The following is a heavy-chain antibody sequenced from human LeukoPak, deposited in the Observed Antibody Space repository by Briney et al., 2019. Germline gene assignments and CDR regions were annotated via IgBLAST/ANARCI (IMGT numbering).Heavy chain of an antibody. CDR2: MNPNSGNT. Sequence: ASVKVSCKASGYTFTSYDINWVRQATGQGLEWMGWMNPNSGNTGYAQKFQGRVTMTRNTSISTAYMELSSLRSEDTAVYYCARSQDYEAVAFDIWGQGTMVTVSS. J-gene: IGHJ3*02. CDR1: GYTFTSYD. V-gene: IGHV1-8*02. D-gene: IGHD4-17*01. CDR3: ARSQDYEAVAFDI.